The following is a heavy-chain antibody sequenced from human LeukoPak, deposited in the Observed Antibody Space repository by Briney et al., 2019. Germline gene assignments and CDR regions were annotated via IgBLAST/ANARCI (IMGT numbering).Heavy chain of an antibody. CDR1: GGSISSYY. CDR2: IYYSGST. J-gene: IGHJ6*02. Sequence: PSETLSLTCTVSGGSISSYYWSWIRQPPGKGLEWIGYIYYSGSTNYNPSLKSRVTISIDTSKNQFSLKLSSVTAADTAVYYCARDVGFGVVSYNYGMDVWGQGTTVTVSS. V-gene: IGHV4-59*01. D-gene: IGHD3-3*01. CDR3: ARDVGFGVVSYNYGMDV.